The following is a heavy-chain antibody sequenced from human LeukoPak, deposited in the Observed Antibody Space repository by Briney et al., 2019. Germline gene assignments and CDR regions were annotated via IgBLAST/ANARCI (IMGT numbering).Heavy chain of an antibody. D-gene: IGHD5-24*01. CDR2: ISSSSSHI. CDR1: GFTFTSYT. CDR3: AGRDGYNLPYYY. Sequence: GGSLRLSCAASGFTFTSYTTNWVRQAPGKGLEWVSSISSSSSHIYYADSVKGRFTISRDNAKNSLYLQMNGLRAEDTAVYYCAGRDGYNLPYYYWGQGTLVTVSS. J-gene: IGHJ4*02. V-gene: IGHV3-21*01.